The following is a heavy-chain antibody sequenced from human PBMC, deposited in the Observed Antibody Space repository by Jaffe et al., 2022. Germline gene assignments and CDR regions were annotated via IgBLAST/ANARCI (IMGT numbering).Heavy chain of an antibody. CDR1: GGSISSGSYY. D-gene: IGHD3-22*01. V-gene: IGHV4-61*02. J-gene: IGHJ5*02. CDR3: ARWGPSDSSGYYYNWFDP. CDR2: IYTSGST. Sequence: QVQLQESGPGLVKPSQTLSLTCTVSGGSISSGSYYWSWIRQPAGKGLEWIGRIYTSGSTNYNPSLKSRVTISVDTSKNQFSLKLSSVTAADTAVYYCARWGPSDSSGYYYNWFDPWGQGTLVTVSS.